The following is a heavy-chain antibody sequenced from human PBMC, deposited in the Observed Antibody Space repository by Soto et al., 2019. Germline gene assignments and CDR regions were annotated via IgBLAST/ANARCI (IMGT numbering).Heavy chain of an antibody. D-gene: IGHD1-26*01. CDR2: IYHSGNT. Sequence: QVQLQESGPGLVKPSQTLSLTCTVSGGSVSSGDYYWSWIRQPPGKGLEWIGNIYHSGNTYYNPSLKSRVAISVDTSKNQFSLKLSSVTAADTAVYYCARAPDGSYYEFWYWGQGTLVPVSS. CDR3: ARAPDGSYYEFWY. V-gene: IGHV4-30-4*01. CDR1: GGSVSSGDYY. J-gene: IGHJ4*02.